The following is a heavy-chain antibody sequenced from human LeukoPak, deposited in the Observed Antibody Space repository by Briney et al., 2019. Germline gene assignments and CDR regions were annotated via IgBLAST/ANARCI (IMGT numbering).Heavy chain of an antibody. CDR1: GDSFSSKSAA. J-gene: IGHJ3*02. V-gene: IGHV6-1*01. CDR3: ARGATPPSGAFDI. CDR2: TYYRSKWDN. D-gene: IGHD5-12*01. Sequence: SQTLSLTCAISGDSFSSKSAAWDWLRQSPSRGLEWLGRTYYRSKWDNDYAVSVKSLITINPDTSKNQFSLQLNSVTPEDTAVYYCARGATPPSGAFDIWGQGTMVTVSS.